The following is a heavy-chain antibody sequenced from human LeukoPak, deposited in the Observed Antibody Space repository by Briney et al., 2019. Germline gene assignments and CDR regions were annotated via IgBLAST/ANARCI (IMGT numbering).Heavy chain of an antibody. CDR2: INQDGGEK. V-gene: IGHV3-7*01. J-gene: IGHJ4*02. D-gene: IGHD3-10*01. Sequence: GGSLRLSCAASGFTFKNSWMSWVRQAPGKGLEWVANINQDGGEKYYVDSVKGRFTISRDNSKNTLYLQMNSLRAEDTAVYYCARDLYGSGSRSEGYFDYWGQGTLVTVSS. CDR3: ARDLYGSGSRSEGYFDY. CDR1: GFTFKNSW.